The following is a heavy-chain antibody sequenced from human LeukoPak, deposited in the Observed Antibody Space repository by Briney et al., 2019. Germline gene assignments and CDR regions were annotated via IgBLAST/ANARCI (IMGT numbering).Heavy chain of an antibody. J-gene: IGHJ4*02. CDR1: GFTFSSYG. Sequence: PGGPLRLSCAASGFTFSSYGMHWVRQAPGKGLEWVAVIWYDGSNKYYADSVKGRFTISRDNSKNTLYLQMNSLRAEDTAVYYCARDPVVDSSGWYFDYWGQGTLVTVSS. CDR3: ARDPVVDSSGWYFDY. CDR2: IWYDGSNK. D-gene: IGHD6-19*01. V-gene: IGHV3-33*01.